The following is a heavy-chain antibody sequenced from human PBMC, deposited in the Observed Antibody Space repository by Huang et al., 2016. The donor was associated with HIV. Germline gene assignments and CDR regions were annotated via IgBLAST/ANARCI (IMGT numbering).Heavy chain of an antibody. CDR2: ISADGGKT. J-gene: IGHJ4*02. D-gene: IGHD3-3*01. CDR1: GFSFKDIA. V-gene: IGHV3-23*01. Sequence: DVQLLESGGGLAPPGGSLRLSFVSSGFSFKDIAMNWVRPVPGKGVGGGSGISADGGKTHYSDSVNGRFTISRDNFESTLYLEVSFLTVGDTAVYCCAKPIPTCGVVLSADFDSWGQGTLVTVSP. CDR3: AKPIPTCGVVLSADFDS.